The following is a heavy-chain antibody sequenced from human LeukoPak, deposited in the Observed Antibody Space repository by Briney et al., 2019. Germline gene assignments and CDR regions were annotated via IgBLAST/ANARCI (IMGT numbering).Heavy chain of an antibody. J-gene: IGHJ4*02. D-gene: IGHD1-26*01. CDR3: ARPSSGSYRYFDY. CDR2: IYCSGST. V-gene: IGHV4-39*07. CDR1: GGSISSSSYY. Sequence: SETLSLTCTVSGGSISSSSYYWGWIRQPPGKGLEWIGSIYCSGSTYYNPSLKSRVTISVDTSKNQFSLKLSSVTAADTAVYYCARPSSGSYRYFDYWDQGTLVTVSS.